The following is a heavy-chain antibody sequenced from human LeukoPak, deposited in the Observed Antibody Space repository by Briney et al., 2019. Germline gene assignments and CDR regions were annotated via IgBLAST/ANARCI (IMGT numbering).Heavy chain of an antibody. J-gene: IGHJ5*02. D-gene: IGHD2-2*01. V-gene: IGHV1-69*05. CDR1: GGTFSSYA. Sequence: ASVKVSCKASGGTFSSYAISWVRQAPGQGLEWMGGIIPIFGTANYAQKFQGRVTITTDESTSTAYMELSRLRSDDTAVYYCARDESYCSSTSCYPWFDPWGQGTLVTVSS. CDR2: IIPIFGTA. CDR3: ARDESYCSSTSCYPWFDP.